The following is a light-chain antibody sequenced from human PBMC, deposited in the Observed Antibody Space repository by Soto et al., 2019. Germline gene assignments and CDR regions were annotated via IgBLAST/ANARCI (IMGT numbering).Light chain of an antibody. CDR2: GSS. CDR1: QTVTTN. CDR3: LQYNNWPLT. V-gene: IGKV3-15*01. Sequence: MVMTQSPATLSVSPWERATLSCRASQTVTTNLAWYQQKPGQAPRLLIYGSSARATGIPDRFSGRGSGTEFTLTISSLQSEDFAVYFCLQYNNWPLTFGPGTKVDIK. J-gene: IGKJ3*01.